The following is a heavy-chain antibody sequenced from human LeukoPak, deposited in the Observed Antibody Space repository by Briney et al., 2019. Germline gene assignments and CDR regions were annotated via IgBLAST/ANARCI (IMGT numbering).Heavy chain of an antibody. J-gene: IGHJ4*02. CDR1: GGSFSGYY. D-gene: IGHD3-10*01. CDR2: INHSGST. CDR3: ARGQYYYGSGGLDY. Sequence: SETLSLTCAVYGGSFSGYYWSWIRQPPGKGLEWIGEINHSGSTNYNPSLKSRVTISVDTSKNQFSLKLSSVTAADTAVYYCARGQYYYGSGGLDYWGQGTLVTVSS. V-gene: IGHV4-34*01.